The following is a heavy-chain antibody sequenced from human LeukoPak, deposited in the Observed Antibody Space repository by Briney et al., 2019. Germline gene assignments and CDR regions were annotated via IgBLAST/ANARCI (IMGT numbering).Heavy chain of an antibody. J-gene: IGHJ4*02. CDR3: AKVGETDNIDY. CDR2: INPNSGGT. Sequence: ASVKVSCKASGYTFTGYYMHWVRQAPGQGLEWMGRINPNSGGTNSAQKFQGRVTMTSDTSISTAYMELSRLRYDDTAIYYCAKVGETDNIDYWGQGTLVTVSS. CDR1: GYTFTGYY. V-gene: IGHV1-2*06. D-gene: IGHD2-21*01.